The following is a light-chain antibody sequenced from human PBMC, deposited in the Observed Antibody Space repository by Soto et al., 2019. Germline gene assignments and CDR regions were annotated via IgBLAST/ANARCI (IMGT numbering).Light chain of an antibody. J-gene: IGKJ2*01. CDR2: GAS. CDR3: QQYGGSPRGT. CDR1: QSISSSY. V-gene: IGKV3-20*01. Sequence: EVVLTQSPGTLSLSPGERATLSCKASQSISSSYLAWYQQKPGQAPRLLVYGASTRATCIPDKFSGSGSGTDFTLTISRLEPEDFAVYYCQQYGGSPRGTFGQGTRLEIK.